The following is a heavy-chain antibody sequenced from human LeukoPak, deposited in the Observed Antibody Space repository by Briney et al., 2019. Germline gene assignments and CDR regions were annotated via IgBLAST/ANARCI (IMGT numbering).Heavy chain of an antibody. CDR1: GFTFSSYA. Sequence: PGGTLRLSCSASGFTFSSYAMHWVRQAPGKGLEYVSAISSNGGSTYYADSVKGRFTISRENSKNTLYLQMNSLRAEDTAVYYCYDFWSGYDAFDIWGQGTMVTVSS. J-gene: IGHJ3*02. CDR2: ISSNGGST. CDR3: YDFWSGYDAFDI. V-gene: IGHV3-64*04. D-gene: IGHD3-3*01.